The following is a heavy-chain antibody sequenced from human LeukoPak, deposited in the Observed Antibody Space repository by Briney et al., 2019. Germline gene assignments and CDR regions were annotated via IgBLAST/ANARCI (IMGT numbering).Heavy chain of an antibody. CDR3: ANLIAVAQGFDL. J-gene: IGHJ2*01. Sequence: GGSLRLSCAASGFTFSSYGMHWVRQAPGKGLEWVAVISYDGSNKYYADSVKGRFTISRDNSKNTLYLQMNSLRAEDTAVYYCANLIAVAQGFDLWGRGTLVTVSS. CDR1: GFTFSSYG. CDR2: ISYDGSNK. V-gene: IGHV3-30*18. D-gene: IGHD6-19*01.